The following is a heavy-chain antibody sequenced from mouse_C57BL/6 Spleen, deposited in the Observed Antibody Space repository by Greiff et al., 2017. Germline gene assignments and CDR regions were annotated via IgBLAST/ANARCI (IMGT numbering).Heavy chain of an antibody. CDR3: ARKSSYRYFDV. CDR1: GYTFTSYW. V-gene: IGHV1-50*01. J-gene: IGHJ1*03. CDR2: IDPSDSYT. D-gene: IGHD1-1*01. Sequence: VQLQQPGAELVKPGASVKLSCKASGYTFTSYWMQWVKQRPGQGLEWIGEIDPSDSYTNYNQKFKGKATLTVDTSSSTAYMQLSSLTSEDSAVYYCARKSSYRYFDVWGTGTTVTVSS.